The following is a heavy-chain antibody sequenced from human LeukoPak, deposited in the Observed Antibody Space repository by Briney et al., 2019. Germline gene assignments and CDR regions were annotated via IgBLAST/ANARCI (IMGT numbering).Heavy chain of an antibody. J-gene: IGHJ4*02. CDR1: GFTFSSYW. Sequence: GGSLILSCAASGFTFSSYWMHWVRQAPGKGLGWVSRIQSDGSYTDYADSVKGRFTISRDNAKNTLYLQMNSLRAEDTAVYYCAASGRSYLDYWGQGTLVTVSS. CDR2: IQSDGSYT. D-gene: IGHD5-12*01. CDR3: AASGRSYLDY. V-gene: IGHV3-74*01.